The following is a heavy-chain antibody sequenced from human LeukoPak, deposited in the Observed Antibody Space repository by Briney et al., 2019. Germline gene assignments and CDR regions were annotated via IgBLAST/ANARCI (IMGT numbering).Heavy chain of an antibody. CDR1: GGSISCSSYY. V-gene: IGHV4-39*02. CDR2: IYYSGST. Sequence: PSETLSLTCTVSGGSISCSSYYWGWIRQPPGKGLEWIGSIYYSGSTYYNPSLKSRVTISVDTSKNQFSLKLSSVTAADTAVYYCARDDSGSYYRLSTFDYWGQGTLVTVSS. D-gene: IGHD1-26*01. CDR3: ARDDSGSYYRLSTFDY. J-gene: IGHJ4*02.